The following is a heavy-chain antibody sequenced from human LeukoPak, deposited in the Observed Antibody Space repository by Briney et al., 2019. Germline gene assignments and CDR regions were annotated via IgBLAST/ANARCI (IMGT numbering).Heavy chain of an antibody. D-gene: IGHD6-19*01. CDR2: IYYSGST. J-gene: IGHJ4*02. V-gene: IGHV4-39*07. CDR3: ASHSSGWYFGGRDPYYFDY. Sequence: SSETLSLTCTVSGGSISSSSYYWGWIRQPPGKGLEWIGSIYYSGSTYYNPSLKSRVTISVDTSKNQFSLKLSSVTAADTAVYYCASHSSGWYFGGRDPYYFDYWGQGTLSPSPQ. CDR1: GGSISSSSYY.